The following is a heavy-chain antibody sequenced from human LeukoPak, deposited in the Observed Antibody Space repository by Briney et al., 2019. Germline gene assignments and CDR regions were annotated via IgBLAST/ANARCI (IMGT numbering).Heavy chain of an antibody. CDR3: TREDNWYFDL. CDR1: GFTFSDYY. CDR2: INTGSTYT. V-gene: IGHV3-11*05. Sequence: PGGSLRLSCAASGFTFSDYYMTWIRQAPGKGLGWLSYINTGSTYTNYANSVKGRFTISRDNAKNSLYLQLNSLRAEDTAVYYCTREDNWYFDLWGRGTLVTVSS. J-gene: IGHJ2*01.